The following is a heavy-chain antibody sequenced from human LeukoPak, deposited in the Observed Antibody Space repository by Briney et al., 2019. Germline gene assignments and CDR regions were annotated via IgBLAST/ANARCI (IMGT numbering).Heavy chain of an antibody. CDR3: ARVDCSGGSCYSALTL. D-gene: IGHD2-15*01. V-gene: IGHV3-48*02. Sequence: PGGSLRLSCAASGFTFSSYGMNWVRQAPGKGLEWVSYISTSSSTIYYADSVEGRFAISRDNDKNSLYLQMNSLRDEDTAMYYCARVDCSGGSCYSALTLWGQGTLVTASS. J-gene: IGHJ4*02. CDR1: GFTFSSYG. CDR2: ISTSSSTI.